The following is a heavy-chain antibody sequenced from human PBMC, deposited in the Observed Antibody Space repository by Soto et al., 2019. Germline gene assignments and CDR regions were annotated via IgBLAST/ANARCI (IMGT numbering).Heavy chain of an antibody. CDR1: GGTFSSYA. CDR3: ARYSGGTTVAFGMDV. D-gene: IGHD4-17*01. CDR2: IIPIFGTA. V-gene: IGHV1-69*01. Sequence: QVQLVQSGAEVKKPGSSVKVSCTASGGTFSSYAISWVRQAPGQGLEWMGGIIPIFGTANYAQKFQGRVTITADESTSTAYMALSSLISEDTAVYYCARYSGGTTVAFGMDVWGQGTTVTVSS. J-gene: IGHJ6*02.